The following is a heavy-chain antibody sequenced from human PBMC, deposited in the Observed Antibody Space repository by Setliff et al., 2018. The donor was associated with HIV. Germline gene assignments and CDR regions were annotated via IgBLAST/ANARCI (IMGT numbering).Heavy chain of an antibody. CDR3: AKAVPDYGDYYFDY. CDR1: GYTFTSYD. J-gene: IGHJ4*02. D-gene: IGHD4-17*01. CDR2: MNPNSGNT. V-gene: IGHV1-8*02. Sequence: ASVKVSCKASGYTFTSYDINWVRQATGQGLEWMGWMNPNSGNTGYAQKFQGRVTMTRNTYRNTAYMELRSLRSEDTAMYYCAKAVPDYGDYYFDYWGQGTLVTVSS.